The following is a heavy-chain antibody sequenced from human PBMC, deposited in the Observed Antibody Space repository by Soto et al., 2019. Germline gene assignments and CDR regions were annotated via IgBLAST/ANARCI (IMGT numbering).Heavy chain of an antibody. V-gene: IGHV3-66*01. J-gene: IGHJ5*02. CDR1: GFSVGSSY. CDR3: IKGKVGTDPNWLDP. Sequence: EVQLVESGGGLVQPGGSLRLSCAASGFSVGSSYLYWVRQAPGRGLQWVSSIYVDGTTYYTDSVKGRCSISRDSSKNTFYLQMNSLGAEDTALYYCIKGKVGTDPNWLDPWGQGRLVTVSS. CDR2: IYVDGTT. D-gene: IGHD2-21*02.